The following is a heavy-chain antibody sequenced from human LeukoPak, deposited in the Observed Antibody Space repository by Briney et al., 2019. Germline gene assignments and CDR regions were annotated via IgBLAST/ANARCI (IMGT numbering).Heavy chain of an antibody. CDR2: IYSSGGT. CDR1: GGSLSNFF. J-gene: IGHJ4*02. CDR3: ARLADTTLANYFLDY. V-gene: IGHV4-4*09. D-gene: IGHD5-24*01. Sequence: PSETLSLTCTASGGSLSNFFWSWIRQPPGKGLEWIGYIYSSGGTNYNPSLKSRVTILEDTSKNQFSLKLTSVTAADTAVYYCARLADTTLANYFLDYWGQGTLVTVSS.